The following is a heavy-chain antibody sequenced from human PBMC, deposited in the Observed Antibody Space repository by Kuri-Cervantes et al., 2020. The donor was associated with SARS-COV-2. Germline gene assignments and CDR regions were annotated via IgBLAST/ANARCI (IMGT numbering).Heavy chain of an antibody. CDR2: INPNSGGT. J-gene: IGHJ6*03. CDR1: GYTFTGYY. Sequence: SVKVSCKASGYTFTGYYMHWVRQAPGQGLEWMGWINPNSGGTNYAQKFQGRVTMNRDTSISTAYMELSRLSSDDTAVYYCARTGSRGDGDYYMDVWGKGTTVTVSS. V-gene: IGHV1-2*02. CDR3: ARTGSRGDGDYYMDV. D-gene: IGHD1-1*01.